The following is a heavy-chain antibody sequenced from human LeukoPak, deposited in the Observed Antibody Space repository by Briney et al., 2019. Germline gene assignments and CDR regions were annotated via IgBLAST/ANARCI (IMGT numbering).Heavy chain of an antibody. Sequence: SETLSLTCAVYGGSFSGYYWSWIRQPPGKGLEWIGEINHSGSTNYNPSLKSRVTISVDTSKNQFSLKLSSVTAADTAVYYCARVPRNYGSGSYFDYYYYYGMDVWGQGTTVTVS. CDR1: GGSFSGYY. V-gene: IGHV4-34*01. J-gene: IGHJ6*02. CDR2: INHSGST. CDR3: ARVPRNYGSGSYFDYYYYYGMDV. D-gene: IGHD3-10*01.